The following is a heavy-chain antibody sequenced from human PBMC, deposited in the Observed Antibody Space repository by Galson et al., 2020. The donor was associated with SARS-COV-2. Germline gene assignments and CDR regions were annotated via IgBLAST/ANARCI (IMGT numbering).Heavy chain of an antibody. D-gene: IGHD6-6*01. Sequence: GGSLRLSCAASGFTFSSCAMSWVRQAPGKGLEWDSAISVSGGSTKYADSVKGRFSISRDNSKNTLYLQINNLRAEDTAIYYCAKEGSSRSSPPYYFDYWGQGTLVTVSS. CDR2: ISVSGGST. CDR1: GFTFSSCA. CDR3: AKEGSSRSSPPYYFDY. V-gene: IGHV3-23*01. J-gene: IGHJ4*02.